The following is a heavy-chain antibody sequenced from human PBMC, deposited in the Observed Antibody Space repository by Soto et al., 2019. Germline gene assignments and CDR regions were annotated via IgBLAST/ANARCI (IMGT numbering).Heavy chain of an antibody. CDR2: TYYSGSS. CDR3: ARDSDYYSSGSFDY. D-gene: IGHD3-10*01. V-gene: IGHV4-31*03. CDR1: GDSISSSGYY. J-gene: IGHJ4*02. Sequence: SETLSLTCSVSGDSISSSGYYWSWIRQRPGKGLEWIGNTYYSGSSYNNPSLKSRVTISVNTSKNQFSLNLRSVTAADTAVYYCARDSDYYSSGSFDYWGQGTLVTVS.